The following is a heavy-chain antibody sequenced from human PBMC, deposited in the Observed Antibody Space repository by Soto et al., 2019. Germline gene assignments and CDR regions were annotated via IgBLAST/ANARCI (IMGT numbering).Heavy chain of an antibody. D-gene: IGHD6-13*01. Sequence: SGGSLRLSCAASGFTFSSYAMSWVRQAPGKGLEWVSTISGSGGSTYYADSVKGRFTISRDNSKNTLYLQMNSLRAEDTAVYYWAYSSTPFDYWGQGTLVTVSS. CDR1: GFTFSSYA. CDR3: AYSSTPFDY. V-gene: IGHV3-23*01. CDR2: ISGSGGST. J-gene: IGHJ4*02.